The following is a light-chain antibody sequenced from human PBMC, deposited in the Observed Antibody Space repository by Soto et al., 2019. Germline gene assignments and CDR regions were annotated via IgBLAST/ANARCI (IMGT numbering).Light chain of an antibody. CDR2: DVV. CDR1: NRDVGTHNY. V-gene: IGLV2-8*01. Sequence: QSVLTQPPSASGSPGQSVTISCTGTNRDVGTHNYVSWYQQYPGKAPKLLIYDVVKRPSGSPHRFSGSKSGNTASLTVSGLPADDEADYYCFSYAGGSTFVCGTGTNVTVL. J-gene: IGLJ1*01. CDR3: FSYAGGSTFV.